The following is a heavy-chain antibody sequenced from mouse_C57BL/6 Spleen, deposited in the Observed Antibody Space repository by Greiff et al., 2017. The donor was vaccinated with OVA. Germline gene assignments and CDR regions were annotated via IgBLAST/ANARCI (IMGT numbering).Heavy chain of an antibody. CDR3: ARVYDGYIYAMGY. J-gene: IGHJ4*01. CDR2: INPNNGGT. D-gene: IGHD2-3*01. V-gene: IGHV1-26*01. CDR1: GYTFTDYY. Sequence: EVQLQQSGPELVKPGASVKISCKASGYTFTDYYMNWVKQSHGKSLEWIGDINPNNGGTSYNQKFKGKATLTVDKSSSTAYMELRSLTSEDSAVYNCARVYDGYIYAMGYWGQGTSLTVSS.